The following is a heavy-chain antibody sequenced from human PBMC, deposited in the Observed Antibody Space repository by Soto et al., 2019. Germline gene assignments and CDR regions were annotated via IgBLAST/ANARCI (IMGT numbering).Heavy chain of an antibody. J-gene: IGHJ4*02. CDR3: AKDKVPVVLTAPFDY. CDR2: ISYDGSNK. Sequence: QVQLVESGGGVVQPGRSLRLSCAASGFTFSSYGMHWVRQAPGKGLEWVAVISYDGSNKYYADSVKGRFTVSRDNSKNTLYLQMNSLRAEDTAVYYCAKDKVPVVLTAPFDYWGQGTLVTVSS. D-gene: IGHD2-21*02. V-gene: IGHV3-30*18. CDR1: GFTFSSYG.